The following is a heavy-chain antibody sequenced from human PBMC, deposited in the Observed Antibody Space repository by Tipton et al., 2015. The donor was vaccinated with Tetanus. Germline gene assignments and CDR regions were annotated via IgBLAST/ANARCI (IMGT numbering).Heavy chain of an antibody. CDR3: ARYTAGPD. J-gene: IGHJ4*02. V-gene: IGHV3-23*01. Sequence: SLRLSCAASGFTFSSYAMSWVRQAPGKGLERVSIISGSGFNTYYADSVKGRFTISRDNSKNTLYLQMNSLRAEDTAVYYCARYTAGPDWGQGTLVTVSS. CDR1: GFTFSSYA. CDR2: ISGSGFNT. D-gene: IGHD3-16*02.